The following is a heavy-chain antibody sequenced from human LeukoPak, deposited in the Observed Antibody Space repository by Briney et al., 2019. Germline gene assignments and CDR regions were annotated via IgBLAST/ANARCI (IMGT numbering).Heavy chain of an antibody. V-gene: IGHV4-31*03. CDR1: GGSISSGGYY. D-gene: IGHD3-10*01. J-gene: IGHJ6*02. CDR2: IYYSGST. CDR3: ARDRLLLWFGESHYYYGMDV. Sequence: PSQTLSLTCTVSGGSISSGGYYWSWIRQHPGKGLEWIGYIYYSGSTYYNPSLKSRVTISVDTSKNQFSLKLSSVTAADTAVYYCARDRLLLWFGESHYYYGMDVWGQGTTVTVSS.